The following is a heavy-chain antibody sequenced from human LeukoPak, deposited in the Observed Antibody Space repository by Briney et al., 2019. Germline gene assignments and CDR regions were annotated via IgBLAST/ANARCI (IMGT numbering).Heavy chain of an antibody. CDR3: VRVRGGGAFDI. J-gene: IGHJ3*02. D-gene: IGHD3-16*01. Sequence: GGSLRLSCAASGFTFSDHYMDWVRQAPGKGLGWVGRIRNKANSYTTDFAASVKGRFSISRDDSKNSMDLQMNSLETEDTAVYCGVRVRGGGAFDIWGQGTMDIVSS. V-gene: IGHV3-72*01. CDR1: GFTFSDHY. CDR2: IRNKANSYTT.